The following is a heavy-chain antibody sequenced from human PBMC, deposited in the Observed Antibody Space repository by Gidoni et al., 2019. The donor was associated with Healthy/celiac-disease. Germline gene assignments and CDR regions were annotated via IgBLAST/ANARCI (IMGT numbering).Heavy chain of an antibody. CDR2: IYTSGST. CDR1: GGSISSYY. D-gene: IGHD3-22*01. Sequence: QVQLQESGPGLVKPSETLSLTCTVSGGSISSYYWSWIRQPAGKGLEWIGRIYTSGSTNYNPSLKSRVTMSVDTSKNQFSLKLSSVTAADTAVYYCARENYYDSSGYYYWFDPWGQGTLVTVSS. V-gene: IGHV4-4*07. CDR3: ARENYYDSSGYYYWFDP. J-gene: IGHJ5*02.